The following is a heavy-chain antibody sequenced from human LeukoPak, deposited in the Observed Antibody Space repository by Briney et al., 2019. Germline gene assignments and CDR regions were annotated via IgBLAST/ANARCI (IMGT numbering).Heavy chain of an antibody. CDR2: IYYSGST. Sequence: SETLSLTCAVYGGSFSGYYWSWIRQHPGKGLEWIGYIYYSGSTYYNPSLKSRVTISVDTSKNQFSLKLSSVTAADTAVYYCAKGGGWGNWFDPWGQGTLVTVSS. CDR1: GGSFSGYY. D-gene: IGHD3-16*01. J-gene: IGHJ5*02. V-gene: IGHV4-31*11. CDR3: AKGGGWGNWFDP.